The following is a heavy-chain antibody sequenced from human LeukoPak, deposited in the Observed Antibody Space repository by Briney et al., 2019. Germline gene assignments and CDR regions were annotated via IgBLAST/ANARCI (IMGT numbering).Heavy chain of an antibody. CDR3: AKDLLYGGNSDAFDI. J-gene: IGHJ3*02. D-gene: IGHD4-23*01. CDR2: IWYDGSNK. V-gene: IGHV3-33*06. CDR1: GFTFSSYG. Sequence: PGGSLRLSCAASGFTFSSYGMHWVRQAPGEGLEWVAVIWYDGSNKYYAVSAKGRFTIYRDNSKNTLYLQMNSLRAEDTAVYYCAKDLLYGGNSDAFDIWGQGTMVTVSS.